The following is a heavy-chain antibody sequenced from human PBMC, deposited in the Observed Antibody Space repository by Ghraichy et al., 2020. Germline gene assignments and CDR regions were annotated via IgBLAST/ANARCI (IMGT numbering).Heavy chain of an antibody. CDR3: ANLAVAGTFDP. CDR1: GGSISSYY. D-gene: IGHD6-19*01. Sequence: SETLSLTCTVSGGSISSYYWSWIRQPPGKGLEWIGYIYYSGSTNYNPSLKSRVTISVDTSKNQFSLKLSSVTAADTAVYYCANLAVAGTFDPWGQGTLVTVSS. CDR2: IYYSGST. V-gene: IGHV4-59*01. J-gene: IGHJ5*02.